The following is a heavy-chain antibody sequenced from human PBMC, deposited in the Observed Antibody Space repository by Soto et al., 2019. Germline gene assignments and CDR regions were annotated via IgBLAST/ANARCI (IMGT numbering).Heavy chain of an antibody. Sequence: GGSPRLSCAASGSTFSSYAMSWVRQAPGKGLEWVSAISGSGGSTYYADSVKGRFTISRDNSKNTLYLQMNSLRAEDTAVYYCAKDEGRSSIWYPRSESDFWGQGTTVTVSS. CDR1: GSTFSSYA. V-gene: IGHV3-23*01. CDR2: ISGSGGST. J-gene: IGHJ6*02. D-gene: IGHD6-13*01. CDR3: AKDEGRSSIWYPRSESDF.